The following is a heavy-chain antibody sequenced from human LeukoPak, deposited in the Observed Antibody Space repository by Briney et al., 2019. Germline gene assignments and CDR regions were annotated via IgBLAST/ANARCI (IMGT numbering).Heavy chain of an antibody. J-gene: IGHJ6*02. Sequence: PGGSQRLSCAASEFTFSSYAMHWVRQAPGKGLEWVAVISYDGSNKYYADSVKGRFTISRDNSKNTLYLQMNSLRAEDTAVYYCARDATGMVAYYYYTMDVWGQGTTVTVSS. CDR2: ISYDGSNK. V-gene: IGHV3-30-3*01. CDR1: EFTFSSYA. CDR3: ARDATGMVAYYYYTMDV. D-gene: IGHD5-18*01.